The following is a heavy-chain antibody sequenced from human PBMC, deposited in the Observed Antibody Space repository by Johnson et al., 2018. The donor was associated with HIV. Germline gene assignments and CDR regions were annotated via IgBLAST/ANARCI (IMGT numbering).Heavy chain of an antibody. J-gene: IGHJ3*02. Sequence: EVQLVESRGGVVQPGRSLRLSCAASGFTFSSYGMHWVRQAPGKGLEWVSVIYSGGSTYYADSVKGRFTISRDNSKNTLYLQMNSLRAEDTAVYYCASDNGGTKDAFDMWGQGTMVTVSS. D-gene: IGHD3-10*01. CDR2: IYSGGST. CDR3: ASDNGGTKDAFDM. CDR1: GFTFSSYG. V-gene: IGHV3-66*01.